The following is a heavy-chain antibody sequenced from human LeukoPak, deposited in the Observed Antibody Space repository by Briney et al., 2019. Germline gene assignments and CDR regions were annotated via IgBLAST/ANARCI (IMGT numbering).Heavy chain of an antibody. CDR3: AKDIFSSSGPYDAFDI. D-gene: IGHD3-22*01. V-gene: IGHV3-23*01. Sequence: GGSLRLSCAASGFTFSSYAMSWVRQAPGKGLEWVSAISGSGGSTYYADSVKGRFTISRDNSKNTLYLQMNSLRAEDTAVYYCAKDIFSSSGPYDAFDIWGQGTMVTVSS. J-gene: IGHJ3*02. CDR1: GFTFSSYA. CDR2: ISGSGGST.